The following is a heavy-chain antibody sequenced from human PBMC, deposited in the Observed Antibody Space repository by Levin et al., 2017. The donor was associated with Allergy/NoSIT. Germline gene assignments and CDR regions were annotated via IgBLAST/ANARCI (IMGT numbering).Heavy chain of an antibody. D-gene: IGHD1-26*01. Sequence: AGGSLRLSCAASGFTFDDYSMHWVRQAPGKGLEWVSGISWNSGVVGYADSVTGRFTISRDNAKNSLYLQMNSLRAEDTALYYCAKGHPVGATTVDYWGHGTLVTVSS. J-gene: IGHJ4*01. V-gene: IGHV3-9*01. CDR3: AKGHPVGATTVDY. CDR1: GFTFDDYS. CDR2: ISWNSGVV.